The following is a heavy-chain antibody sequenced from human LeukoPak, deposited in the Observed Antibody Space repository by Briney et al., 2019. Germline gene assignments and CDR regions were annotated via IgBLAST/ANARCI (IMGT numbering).Heavy chain of an antibody. Sequence: GASVKVSCKASGGTFSSYAISWVRQAPGQGLEWMGRIIPILGIANYAQKFQGRVTITADKSTSTAYMELSSLRSEDMAVYYCARDQLTPYYYDSSGYYPSSEYYGMDVWGQGTTVTVSS. CDR3: ARDQLTPYYYDSSGYYPSSEYYGMDV. D-gene: IGHD3-22*01. J-gene: IGHJ6*02. CDR2: IIPILGIA. CDR1: GGTFSSYA. V-gene: IGHV1-69*04.